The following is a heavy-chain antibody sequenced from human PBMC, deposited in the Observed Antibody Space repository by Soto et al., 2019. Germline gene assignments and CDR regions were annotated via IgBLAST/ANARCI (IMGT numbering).Heavy chain of an antibody. CDR2: ISTYNGNT. Sequence: QVQLVQSGAEVKKPGASVKVSCKASGYTFASYGIGWVRQAPGQGLEWMGWISTYNGNTKYAQKPQGRVTMTTDTSTSTVYMELTSLRSDDTAVYYCARYLTGDYVNWFDPWGQGTLVTVSS. CDR3: ARYLTGDYVNWFDP. D-gene: IGHD4-17*01. V-gene: IGHV1-18*01. J-gene: IGHJ5*02. CDR1: GYTFASYG.